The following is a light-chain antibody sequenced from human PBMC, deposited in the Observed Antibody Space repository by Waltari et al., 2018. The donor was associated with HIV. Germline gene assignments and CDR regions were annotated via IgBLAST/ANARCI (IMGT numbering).Light chain of an antibody. CDR1: ALPNNY. Sequence: SYELTQPPPVPVSTGQSARTTCSGDALPNNYAYWYQQNSGQAPVHVIYEDNKPPSGIPERLSGSSSGKMATLTISGAQVEDEADYYCYSTDSSGNHRVFGGGTKLTVL. J-gene: IGLJ3*02. CDR3: YSTDSSGNHRV. V-gene: IGLV3-10*01. CDR2: EDN.